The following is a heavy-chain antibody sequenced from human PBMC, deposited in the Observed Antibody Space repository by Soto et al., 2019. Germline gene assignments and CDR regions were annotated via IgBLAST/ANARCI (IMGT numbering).Heavy chain of an antibody. D-gene: IGHD6-19*01. CDR3: ARESSSGWYFDY. CDR1: GFTLSTYN. Sequence: EVQLVESGGGLVKPGGSLRLSCAASGFTLSTYNMNWVRQAPGKGLEWVSSISSTITYIYYADSVKGRFTVSRDNAKNSLYLQMNSLRAGDTAVYYCARESSSGWYFDYWGQGTLVTVSS. V-gene: IGHV3-21*01. CDR2: ISSTITYI. J-gene: IGHJ4*02.